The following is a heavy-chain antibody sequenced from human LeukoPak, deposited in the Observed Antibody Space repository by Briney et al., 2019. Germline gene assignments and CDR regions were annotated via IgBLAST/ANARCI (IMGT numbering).Heavy chain of an antibody. V-gene: IGHV1-2*02. D-gene: IGHD5-18*01. CDR1: GYTFTGYY. J-gene: IGHJ6*03. Sequence: ASVKVSCKASGYTFTGYYMHWVRQAPGQGLEWMGWINPNSGGTNYAQKFQGRVTMTRATSISTAYMELSRLRSDDTAVYYCATCGYSYGLYSYYYMDVWGKGTTVTVSS. CDR2: INPNSGGT. CDR3: ATCGYSYGLYSYYYMDV.